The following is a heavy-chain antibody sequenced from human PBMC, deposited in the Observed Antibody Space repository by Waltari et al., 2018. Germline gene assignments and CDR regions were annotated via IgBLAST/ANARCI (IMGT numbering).Heavy chain of an antibody. CDR3: ARVARGGYYTGWFDT. CDR1: GGPISSTRPY. CDR2: IYYSGTT. D-gene: IGHD3-3*01. V-gene: IGHV4-39*07. J-gene: IGHJ5*02. Sequence: QLQLQESGPGLVKPSETLSLTCSVSGGPISSTRPYWAWIRQPPGKGLEWIGSIYYSGTTYYNLSLKSRVTLSVDTSKNQFSLKLSSVTAADTAMYFCARVARGGYYTGWFDTWGQGALVTVSS.